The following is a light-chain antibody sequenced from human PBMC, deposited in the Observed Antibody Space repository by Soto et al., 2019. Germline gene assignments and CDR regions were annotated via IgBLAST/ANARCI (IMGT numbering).Light chain of an antibody. Sequence: EIVLTQSPGTLSLSPGERATLSCRASQSLNSNYLAWHQQKPGQAPRLLIYDTFSRATGIPDRFSGSGSGTDFTLTISRLEPEDFAVYFCQQYDYLITFGQGTRLENK. V-gene: IGKV3-20*01. CDR3: QQYDYLIT. CDR2: DTF. CDR1: QSLNSNY. J-gene: IGKJ5*01.